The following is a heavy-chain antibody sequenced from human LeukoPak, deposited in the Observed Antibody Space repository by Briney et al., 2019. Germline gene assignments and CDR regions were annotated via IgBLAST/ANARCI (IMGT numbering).Heavy chain of an antibody. CDR3: TRVPHGSGSYNYGMYV. D-gene: IGHD3-10*01. CDR1: GFTFGDYA. V-gene: IGHV3-49*04. J-gene: IGHJ6*02. CDR2: IRSKAYGGTT. Sequence: PGRPLRLSCTASGFTFGDYAMSWVRQAPGKGLEWGGFIRSKAYGGTTEYAASVKNRFTISTDDSKIIAYLQMNSLKTEDTAVYYCTRVPHGSGSYNYGMYVWGQGTTVTVS.